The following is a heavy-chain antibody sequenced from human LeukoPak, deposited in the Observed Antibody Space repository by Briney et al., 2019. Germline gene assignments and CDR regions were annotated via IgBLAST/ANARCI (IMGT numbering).Heavy chain of an antibody. D-gene: IGHD2-2*01. J-gene: IGHJ4*02. Sequence: GASVKVSCKASGYTFTGYYMHWVRQAPGQGLEWMGWINPNSGGTNYAQKFQGRVTMTRDTSISTAYMELSRLRSDDRAVYYCARVGCSSTSCSPFDYWGQGTLVTVSS. V-gene: IGHV1-2*02. CDR2: INPNSGGT. CDR1: GYTFTGYY. CDR3: ARVGCSSTSCSPFDY.